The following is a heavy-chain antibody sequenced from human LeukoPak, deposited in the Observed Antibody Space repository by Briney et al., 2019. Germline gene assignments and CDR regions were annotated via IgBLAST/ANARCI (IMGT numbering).Heavy chain of an antibody. J-gene: IGHJ4*02. CDR3: ARPGPGFGEKGYFDY. D-gene: IGHD3-10*01. Sequence: GESLKISCKGSGYSFTSYWIGWVRQMPRKGLEWMGIIYPGDSDTRYSPSFQGQVTISADKSISTAYLQWSSLKASDTAMYYCARPGPGFGEKGYFDYWGQGTLVTVSS. V-gene: IGHV5-51*01. CDR1: GYSFTSYW. CDR2: IYPGDSDT.